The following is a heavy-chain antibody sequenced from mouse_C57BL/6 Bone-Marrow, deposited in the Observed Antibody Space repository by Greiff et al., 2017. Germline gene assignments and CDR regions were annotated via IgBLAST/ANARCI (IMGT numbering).Heavy chain of an antibody. D-gene: IGHD1-1*01. CDR3: ARRTVVATSDAIDY. CDR1: GFSLTSYG. CDR2: IWSGGST. Sequence: VQLQESGPGLVQPSQSLSITCTVSGFSLTSYGVHWVRQSPGKGLEWRGVIWSGGSTDYTAAFISRLRISQDNSKSQVFFKMNSLQADDTGIYYCARRTVVATSDAIDYRAQGTSAPVSS. J-gene: IGHJ4*01. V-gene: IGHV2-2*01.